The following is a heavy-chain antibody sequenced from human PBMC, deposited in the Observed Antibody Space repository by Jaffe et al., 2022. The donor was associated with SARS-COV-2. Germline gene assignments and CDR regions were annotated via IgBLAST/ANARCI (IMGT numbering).Heavy chain of an antibody. V-gene: IGHV4-39*01. J-gene: IGHJ4*02. D-gene: IGHD6-19*01. Sequence: QLQLQESGPGLVKPSETLSLTCTVSGGSISSSSYYWGWIRQPPGKGLEWIGSIYYSGSTYYNPSLKSRVTISVDTSKNQFSLKLSSVTAADTAVYYCARRRGGWNPFFDYWGQGTLVTVSS. CDR2: IYYSGST. CDR3: ARRRGGWNPFFDY. CDR1: GGSISSSSYY.